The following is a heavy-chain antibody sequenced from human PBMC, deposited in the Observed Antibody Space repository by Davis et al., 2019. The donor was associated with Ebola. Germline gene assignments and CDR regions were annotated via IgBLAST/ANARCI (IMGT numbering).Heavy chain of an antibody. Sequence: PGGSLRLSCVASGFTFSDYAMSWVRHTPGKGLNWVSTISSNGDATYYAESVKGRFSISRDDSKNTLSLQMDILRADDTAVYYCARGRYYGPWGHGTMVTVSS. V-gene: IGHV3-23*01. CDR1: GFTFSDYA. CDR3: ARGRYYGP. J-gene: IGHJ3*01. D-gene: IGHD3-10*01. CDR2: ISSNGDAT.